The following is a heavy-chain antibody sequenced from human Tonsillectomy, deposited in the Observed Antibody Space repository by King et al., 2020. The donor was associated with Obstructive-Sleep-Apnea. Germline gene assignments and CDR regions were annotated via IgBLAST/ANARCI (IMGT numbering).Heavy chain of an antibody. V-gene: IGHV4-59*08. CDR1: GGSISSYY. Sequence: QLQESGPGLVKPSETLSLTCTVSGGSISSYYWSWIRQPPGKGLEWIGYIYYSGSTNYNPSLKCRVTISVDTSKNQFSLKLSTVTAADTAVYYCAKSSGSGSYTREFDYWGQGTLVTVSS. CDR3: AKSSGSGSYTREFDY. D-gene: IGHD3-10*01. CDR2: IYYSGST. J-gene: IGHJ4*02.